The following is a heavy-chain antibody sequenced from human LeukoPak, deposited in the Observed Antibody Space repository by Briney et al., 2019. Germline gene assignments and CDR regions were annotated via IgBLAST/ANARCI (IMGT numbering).Heavy chain of an antibody. CDR3: ARDPTQLVMVRGVIITNPGGAFDI. Sequence: PGGSLRLSCAASGFTFSSYGMHWVRQAPGKGLEWVAVIWYDGSNKYYADSVKGRFTISRDNSKNTLYLQMNSLRAEDTAVYYCARDPTQLVMVRGVIITNPGGAFDIWGQGTMVTVSS. V-gene: IGHV3-33*01. CDR2: IWYDGSNK. D-gene: IGHD3-10*01. CDR1: GFTFSSYG. J-gene: IGHJ3*02.